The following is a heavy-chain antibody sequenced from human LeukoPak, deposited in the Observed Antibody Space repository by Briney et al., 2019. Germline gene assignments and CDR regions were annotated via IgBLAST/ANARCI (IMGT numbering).Heavy chain of an antibody. CDR2: INAYNGNT. V-gene: IGHV1-18*01. CDR3: ARANLISSGSGSYLVPGFDY. Sequence: ASVKVSCKASGYTFTSYAMNWVRQAPGQGLEWMGWINAYNGNTNYAQKLQGRVTMTTDTSTNTAYLELRSLRSDDTAVYYCARANLISSGSGSYLVPGFDYWGQGTLVTVSS. CDR1: GYTFTSYA. J-gene: IGHJ4*02. D-gene: IGHD3-10*01.